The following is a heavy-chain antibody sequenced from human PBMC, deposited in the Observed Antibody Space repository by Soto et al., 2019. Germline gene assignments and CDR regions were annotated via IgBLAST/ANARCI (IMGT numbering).Heavy chain of an antibody. V-gene: IGHV3-11*01. J-gene: IGHJ6*02. CDR2: ISGSGTII. CDR3: ARESRKGPTRGRDV. CDR1: GFDFSDFY. Sequence: QVHVVQSGGGLVKPGGSLRLSCAASGFDFSDFYMSWIRQAPGKGLEWVAYISGSGTIIFYSDSVKGRFSISRGDTNNSVFLQMDSLRVDDTDVYDCARESRKGPTRGRDVGGQGTTVTVSS.